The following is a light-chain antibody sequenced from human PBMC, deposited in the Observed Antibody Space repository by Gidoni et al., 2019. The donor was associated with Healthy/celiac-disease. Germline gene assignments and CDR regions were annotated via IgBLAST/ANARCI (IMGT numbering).Light chain of an antibody. CDR2: GAS. CDR3: QQYNNWPRGLT. J-gene: IGKJ4*01. CDR1: QSVSSN. Sequence: EIVMTQSPATLSVSPGERATLSCRASQSVSSNLAWYQQKPGQAPRLLIYGASTRATGIPARFSGSGSGTEFTLTISSLQSEDFAVYYCQQYNNWPRGLTFGAGTKVEIK. V-gene: IGKV3-15*01.